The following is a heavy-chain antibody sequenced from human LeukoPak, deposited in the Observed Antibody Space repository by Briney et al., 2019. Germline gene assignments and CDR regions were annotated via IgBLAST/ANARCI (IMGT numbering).Heavy chain of an antibody. CDR3: ARGYYDFWSGYSGYYYYMDV. Sequence: ASVKVSCKASGYTFTSYGIGWVRQAPGQGLEWMGWISAYNGNTNYAQKLQGRVTMTTDTSTSTAYMELRSLRSDDTAVYYCARGYYDFWSGYSGYYYYMDVWGKGTTVTVSS. J-gene: IGHJ6*03. D-gene: IGHD3-3*01. CDR1: GYTFTSYG. V-gene: IGHV1-18*01. CDR2: ISAYNGNT.